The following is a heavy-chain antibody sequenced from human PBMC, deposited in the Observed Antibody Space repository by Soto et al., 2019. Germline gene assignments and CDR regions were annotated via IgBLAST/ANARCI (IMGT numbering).Heavy chain of an antibody. CDR2: IKSDGYTT. J-gene: IGHJ4*02. CDR3: AREGPGTYYFAN. CDR1: GFTFINYH. Sequence: QVQMVQSGAEVKKPGASVKVSCKAYGFTFINYHMHWVRQAPGQSLEWMGIIKSDGYTTVYAQKFLGRATITSDTSTSTVYTELSSLTSEDTAIYYCAREGPGTYYFANWRQGPPVTVSS. V-gene: IGHV1-46*01. D-gene: IGHD1-1*01.